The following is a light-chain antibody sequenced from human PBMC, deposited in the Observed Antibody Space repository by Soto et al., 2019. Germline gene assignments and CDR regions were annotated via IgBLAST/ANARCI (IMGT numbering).Light chain of an antibody. CDR1: QGISTY. V-gene: IGKV1-27*01. J-gene: IGKJ1*01. CDR2: DAS. CDR3: QKYYSAPRT. Sequence: DIQMTQSPSSLSASVGDRGTTTCRASQGISTYLAWYQQKPGKVPKVLIYDASTLQSGVPSRFSGSGSGTDFTLTIRSLQPEDVATNYCQKYYSAPRTFGQGTKVEIK.